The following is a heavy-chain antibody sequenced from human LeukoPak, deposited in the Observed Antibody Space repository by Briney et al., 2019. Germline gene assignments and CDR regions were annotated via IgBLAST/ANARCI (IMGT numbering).Heavy chain of an antibody. CDR3: ARLGYSYGSLNFDY. Sequence: SETLSLTCTVSGGSISSGDYYWSWIRQPPGKGLEWIGYIYYSGSTYYNPSLKSRVTISVDTSKNQFSLKLSSVTAADTAVYYCARLGYSYGSLNFDYWGQGTLVTVSS. V-gene: IGHV4-30-4*01. CDR1: GGSISSGDYY. D-gene: IGHD5-18*01. CDR2: IYYSGST. J-gene: IGHJ4*02.